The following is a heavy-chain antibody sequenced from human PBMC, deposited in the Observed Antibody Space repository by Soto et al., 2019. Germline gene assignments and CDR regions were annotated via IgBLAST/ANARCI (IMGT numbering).Heavy chain of an antibody. CDR2: IYHSGST. V-gene: IGHV4-39*01. Sequence: QLQLQESGPGLVKPSETLSLTCTVSNGSISSAIYYWGWIRQPPGKGLEWIGSIYHSGSTYYTPSRQGRVTISVDTSKNQFSLKLSSVTAADTAVYFCAGRSSLASVQVYFGEISNYNWFDPWGQGTLVTVSS. CDR3: AGRSSLASVQVYFGEISNYNWFDP. D-gene: IGHD3-10*01. J-gene: IGHJ5*02. CDR1: NGSISSAIYY.